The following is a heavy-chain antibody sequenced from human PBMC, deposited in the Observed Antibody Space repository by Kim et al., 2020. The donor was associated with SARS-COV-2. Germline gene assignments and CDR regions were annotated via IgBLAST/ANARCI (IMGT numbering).Heavy chain of an antibody. CDR1: GGSISSYY. D-gene: IGHD3-10*01. Sequence: SETLSLTCTVSGGSISSYYWSWIRQPPGKGLEWIGYIYYSGSTNYNPSLKSRVTISVDTSKNQFSLKLSTVTAADTAVYYCASSVMVRGTKRGGAFEIWGQGTMVTVSS. CDR2: IYYSGST. V-gene: IGHV4-59*13. J-gene: IGHJ3*02. CDR3: ASSVMVRGTKRGGAFEI.